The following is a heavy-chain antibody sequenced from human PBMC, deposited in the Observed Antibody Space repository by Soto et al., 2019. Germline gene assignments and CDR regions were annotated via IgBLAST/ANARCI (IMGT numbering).Heavy chain of an antibody. D-gene: IGHD6-19*01. V-gene: IGHV4-34*01. Sequence: PSETLSLTCAVSGGSISSGHYPWTWIRQPPGKGLEWIGEINHSGSTNYNPSLKSRVTISVDTSKNQFSLKLSSVTAADTAVYYCARRGGLAVAGWFDPWGQGTLVTVSS. CDR2: INHSGST. CDR1: GGSISSGHYP. J-gene: IGHJ5*02. CDR3: ARRGGLAVAGWFDP.